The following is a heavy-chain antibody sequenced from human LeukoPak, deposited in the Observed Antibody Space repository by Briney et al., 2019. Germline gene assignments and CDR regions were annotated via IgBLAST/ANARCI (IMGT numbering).Heavy chain of an antibody. CDR2: TYYRSKWYN. J-gene: IGHJ4*02. CDR1: GDSVSSNSAA. Sequence: SQTLTLTCAISGDSVSSNSAAWNWIRQSPSRGLEWLGRTYYRSKWYNEYAVSVKSRITINPDTSKNQFSLPLNSVTPEDTAVYYCARGVVDTAMVHFDYWGQGTLVTVSS. CDR3: ARGVVDTAMVHFDY. D-gene: IGHD5-18*01. V-gene: IGHV6-1*01.